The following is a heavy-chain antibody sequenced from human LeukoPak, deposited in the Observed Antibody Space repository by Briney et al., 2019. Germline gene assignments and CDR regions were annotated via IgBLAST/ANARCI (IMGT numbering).Heavy chain of an antibody. D-gene: IGHD4-11*01. J-gene: IGHJ4*02. Sequence: PGGSLRLSCAASGFTFSNAWMSWVRQAPGKGLEWVSYINIYSTSIYYADSVKGRFTISRDNAKNSVYLQMNSLRAEDTAVYYCARPRLDYNTFHYWGQGALVTVSS. V-gene: IGHV3-48*01. CDR1: GFTFSNAW. CDR2: INIYSTSI. CDR3: ARPRLDYNTFHY.